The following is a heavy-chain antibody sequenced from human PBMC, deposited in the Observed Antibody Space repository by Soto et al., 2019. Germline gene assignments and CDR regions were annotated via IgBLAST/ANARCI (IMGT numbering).Heavy chain of an antibody. J-gene: IGHJ5*02. CDR2: ITYTGVST. CDR1: EFSFDDSA. CDR3: ERSSVWYPYYAS. Sequence: GGSLRLSCAASEFSFDDSAMSWVRQAPGKGLEWVSSITYTGVSTYYADSVKGRFTISRDNSRDTLFLQMNSLRAEDTAIYYCERSSVWYPYYASSGQGTLDIGSS. V-gene: IGHV3-23*01. D-gene: IGHD3-10*01.